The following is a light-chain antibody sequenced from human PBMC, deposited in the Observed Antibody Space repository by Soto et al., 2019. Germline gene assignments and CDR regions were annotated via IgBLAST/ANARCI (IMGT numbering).Light chain of an antibody. CDR1: QSVSSSY. CDR2: GAS. J-gene: IGKJ1*01. Sequence: EILITQSPGTLSLSPGERATLSCRASQSVSSSYLAWYQQKPGQAPRLLIYGASNRATGIPDRLSGSGSGTDFTLTIRRLEPEDFAVYYCQQYGSSGTFGQGTKVDIK. CDR3: QQYGSSGT. V-gene: IGKV3-20*01.